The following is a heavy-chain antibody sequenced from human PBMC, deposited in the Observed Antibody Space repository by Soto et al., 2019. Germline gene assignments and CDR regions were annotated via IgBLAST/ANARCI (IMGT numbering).Heavy chain of an antibody. J-gene: IGHJ5*02. V-gene: IGHV4-59*12. CDR3: ARTYYYDSSGFRYDP. CDR1: GGSISSYY. CDR2: IYYSGST. Sequence: WETLSLTCTVSGGSISSYYWSWIRQPPGKGLELIGYIYYSGSTNYNPSLKSRVTISADMSKNQFSLKLSSVTAADTAVYYCARTYYYDSSGFRYDPWGQGTLVTVSS. D-gene: IGHD3-22*01.